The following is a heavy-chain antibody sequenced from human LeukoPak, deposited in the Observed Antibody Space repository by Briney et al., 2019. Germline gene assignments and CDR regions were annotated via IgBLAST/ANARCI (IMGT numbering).Heavy chain of an antibody. J-gene: IGHJ4*02. CDR1: GFTFSSYA. V-gene: IGHV3-23*01. D-gene: IGHD3-3*01. CDR3: AKGDYGFGVDYFDY. CDR2: ISGSGGST. Sequence: GGSPRLSCAASGFTFSSYAMGWVRQAPGKGLEWVSAISGSGGSTYYADSVKGRFTISRDYSKNTLYLQMNSLRAEDTAVYYCAKGDYGFGVDYFDYWGQGTLVTVSS.